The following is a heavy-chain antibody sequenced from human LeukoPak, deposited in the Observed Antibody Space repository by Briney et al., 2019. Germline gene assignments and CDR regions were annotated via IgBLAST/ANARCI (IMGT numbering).Heavy chain of an antibody. CDR1: GYTFTNYY. D-gene: IGHD3-3*01. J-gene: IGHJ5*02. V-gene: IGHV1-46*01. CDR3: AREAVTIFGLVRTQTPKGPHRFDP. CDR2: INPSGGTT. Sequence: ASVKVSFKASGYTFTNYYIHWVRQAPGQGLEWMGLINPSGGTTNCAQKFQGRVTMTRDMSTTTVYMHLSSLRSEDTAVYYCAREAVTIFGLVRTQTPKGPHRFDPWGQGTLVTVSS.